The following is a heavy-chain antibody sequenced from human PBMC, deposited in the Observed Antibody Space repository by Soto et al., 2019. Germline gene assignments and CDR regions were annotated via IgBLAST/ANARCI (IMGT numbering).Heavy chain of an antibody. Sequence: SQNLSLTCTVSGGSINSDYWPWIRQPPGRGLEGIGYIYYTGSTSYNPSLRSRVTISVDRSKNQFSLKLGSVTAADTALYYCALDQGQAYKRAGFAYWGQGILAT. J-gene: IGHJ4*02. V-gene: IGHV4-59*01. CDR2: IYYTGST. D-gene: IGHD1-1*01. CDR1: GGSINSDY. CDR3: ALDQGQAYKRAGFAY.